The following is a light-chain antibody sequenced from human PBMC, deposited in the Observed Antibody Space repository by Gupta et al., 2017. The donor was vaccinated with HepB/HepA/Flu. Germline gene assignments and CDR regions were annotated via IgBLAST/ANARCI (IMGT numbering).Light chain of an antibody. CDR2: EVI. J-gene: IGLJ2*01. CDR1: SRDIGSYNL. V-gene: IGLV2-23*02. CDR3: CSYAGTTTII. Sequence: QSALTQPASVSGSPGQSITISCTGTSRDIGSYNLVSWYQQHPGKAPKLMIYEVIKRPSGISNRFSGSKSGNTASLTSSGLQAEDEAEYYCCSYAGTTTIIFGGGTKLTVL.